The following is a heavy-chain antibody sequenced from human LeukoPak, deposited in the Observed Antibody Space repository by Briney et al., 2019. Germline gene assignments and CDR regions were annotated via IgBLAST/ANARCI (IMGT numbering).Heavy chain of an antibody. J-gene: IGHJ4*02. CDR1: GFTFSSYA. CDR2: IYYSGST. V-gene: IGHV4-39*01. CDR3: ARHFHDSSGTLFDY. D-gene: IGHD3-22*01. Sequence: GSLRLSCAASGFTFSSYAMSWVRQPPGKGLEWIGSIYYSGSTYYNPSLKSRVTISVDTSKNQFSLKLSSVTAADTAVYYCARHFHDSSGTLFDYWGQGTLVTVSS.